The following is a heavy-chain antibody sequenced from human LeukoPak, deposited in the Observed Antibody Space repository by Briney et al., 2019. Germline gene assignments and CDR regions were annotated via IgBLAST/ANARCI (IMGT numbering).Heavy chain of an antibody. CDR2: INHSGST. D-gene: IGHD3-22*01. J-gene: IGHJ5*02. CDR3: ARDSSGYYHWFDP. V-gene: IGHV4-34*01. CDR1: GGSFSGYY. Sequence: SETLSLTCAAYGGSFSGYYWSWIRQPPGKGLEWIGEINHSGSTNYNPSLKSRVTISVDTSKNQFSLKLSSVTAADTAVYYCARDSSGYYHWFDPWGQGTLVTVSS.